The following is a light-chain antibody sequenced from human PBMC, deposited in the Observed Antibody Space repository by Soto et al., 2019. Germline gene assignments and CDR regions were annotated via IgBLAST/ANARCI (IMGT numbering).Light chain of an antibody. Sequence: DIQITQSPSTLSASVGDRVTITCRASQNINTWLAWYQQKPGKGPTLLIYRASRLESGVPSRFSGSGSGTEFALTISSLQPADFATYYCQQYETYSWTFGQGTKVDIK. V-gene: IGKV1-5*03. CDR1: QNINTW. J-gene: IGKJ1*01. CDR2: RAS. CDR3: QQYETYSWT.